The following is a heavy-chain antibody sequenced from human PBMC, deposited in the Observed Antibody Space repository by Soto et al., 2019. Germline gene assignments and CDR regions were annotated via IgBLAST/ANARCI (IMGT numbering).Heavy chain of an antibody. CDR3: ARGARGYCSSTSCANWFDP. J-gene: IGHJ5*02. CDR1: GYTFTSYY. CDR2: INPSGGST. D-gene: IGHD2-2*01. V-gene: IGHV1-46*01. Sequence: ASVKVSCKASGYTFTSYYMHWVRQAPGQGLEWMGIINPSGGSTSYAQKFQGRVTMTRDTSTSTVYMELSSLRSEDTAVYYCARGARGYCSSTSCANWFDPWGQGTLVTVPS.